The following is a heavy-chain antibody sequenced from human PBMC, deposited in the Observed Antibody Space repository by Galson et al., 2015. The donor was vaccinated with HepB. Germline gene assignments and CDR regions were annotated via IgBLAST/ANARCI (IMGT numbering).Heavy chain of an antibody. CDR3: ARGSYCSGGSCYSHDSYNWFDP. J-gene: IGHJ5*02. V-gene: IGHV1-3*01. CDR1: GYTFTSYY. CDR2: INAGNGNT. Sequence: SVKVSCKASGYTFTSYYMHWVRQAPGQRLEWMGWINAGNGNTKYSQKFQGRVTITRDTSASTAYMELSSLRSEDTAVYYCARGSYCSGGSCYSHDSYNWFDPWGQGTLVTVSS. D-gene: IGHD2-15*01.